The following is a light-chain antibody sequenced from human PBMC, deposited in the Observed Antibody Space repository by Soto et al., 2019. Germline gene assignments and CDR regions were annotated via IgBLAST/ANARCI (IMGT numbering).Light chain of an antibody. Sequence: IQMTQSPSSLSASVGDRVTLTFLASHDIRDYLNWYQQKPGKPPKLLIYNASNLQTEVPSRFSESGSGTDFTFTISSLQPEDIATYFCHQYDNLPQTFGPGTKVDIK. CDR1: HDIRDY. CDR3: HQYDNLPQT. J-gene: IGKJ3*01. V-gene: IGKV1-33*01. CDR2: NAS.